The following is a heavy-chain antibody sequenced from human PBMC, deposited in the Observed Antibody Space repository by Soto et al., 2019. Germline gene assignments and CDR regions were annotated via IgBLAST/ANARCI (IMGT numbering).Heavy chain of an antibody. CDR2: VTVTGGST. D-gene: IGHD3-10*01. J-gene: IGHJ5*02. Sequence: GSSLRASGAASAMECNKYGVTWVRQEKGKGLEWVSTVTVTGGSTYYADSVKVRFTISRDRSTYTVSLRLNSLRVEATAIYYCARQRSPEGWFDPWGQGPFVTVSS. CDR1: AMECNKYG. CDR3: ARQRSPEGWFDP. V-gene: IGHV3-23*01.